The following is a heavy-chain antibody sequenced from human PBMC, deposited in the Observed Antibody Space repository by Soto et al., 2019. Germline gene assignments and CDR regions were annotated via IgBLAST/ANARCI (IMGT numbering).Heavy chain of an antibody. V-gene: IGHV3-23*01. CDR1: GFSFRTYA. D-gene: IGHD6-13*01. CDR2: ISAHDGST. J-gene: IGHJ4*02. CDR3: AKDPCSSWYCKYFEY. Sequence: EVQLLESGGGLVQAGESLRLSCVGSGFSFRTYAMNWVRQSPGKGLEWVSGISAHDGSTLYADSVRGRFTISRDNSKNTLYLQMNRLRAEDTAVYYCAKDPCSSWYCKYFEYWGQGTQVTVSS.